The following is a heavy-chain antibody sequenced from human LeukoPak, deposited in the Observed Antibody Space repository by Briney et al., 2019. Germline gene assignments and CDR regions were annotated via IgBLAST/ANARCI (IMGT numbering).Heavy chain of an antibody. CDR1: GFTFTAYS. CDR3: ARDGPYGDYDL. CDR2: ISTSRRHI. V-gene: IGHV3-21*01. J-gene: IGHJ4*02. Sequence: PGRSLRLSCAASGFTFTAYSMNCVPPAPGKGLGWGSSISTSRRHIYYADSVKGRFTISSDNAKDSLYLQMNSLRADDTAEYYCARDGPYGDYDLWGQGTLVSVS. D-gene: IGHD4-17*01.